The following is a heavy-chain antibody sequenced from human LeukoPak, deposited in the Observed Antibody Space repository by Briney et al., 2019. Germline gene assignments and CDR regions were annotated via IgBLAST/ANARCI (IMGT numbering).Heavy chain of an antibody. Sequence: GGSLRLSCAASGFSLSNYWMHWVRQAPGKGLMWVSQISPDGSQAFYADSVKGRFTFSRDNAKNSLYLQMDSLRAEDTAVYYCARDKSAGADTGSSFYYWGQGALVTVSS. V-gene: IGHV3-74*01. CDR3: ARDKSAGADTGSSFYY. CDR1: GFSLSNYW. J-gene: IGHJ4*02. D-gene: IGHD3-10*01. CDR2: ISPDGSQA.